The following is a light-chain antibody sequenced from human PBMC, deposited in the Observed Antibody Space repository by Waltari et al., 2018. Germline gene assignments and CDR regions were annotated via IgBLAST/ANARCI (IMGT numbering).Light chain of an antibody. CDR3: QQHYSPPNT. V-gene: IGKV4-1*01. CDR2: WAS. Sequence: DIVMTQSPDSLAVSLGEWATINSTSRQSILSSSNNKNYLACHRQKPGQPPQLLIYWASTRESGVPDRFSGSGSGTDFTLTISSLQPEDVAVYYCQQHYSPPNTFGQGTKLEIK. J-gene: IGKJ2*01. CDR1: QSILSSSNNKNY.